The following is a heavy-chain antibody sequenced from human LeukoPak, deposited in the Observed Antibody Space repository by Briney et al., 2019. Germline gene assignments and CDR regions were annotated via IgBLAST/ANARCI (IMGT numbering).Heavy chain of an antibody. V-gene: IGHV3-23*01. Sequence: GGSLRLSCAASGFTFSSYAMSWVRQAPGKGLEWVSAISGSGGSTYYADSVKGRFTIPRDNSKNTLYLQMNSLRAEDTAVYYCAKEYAIFGVVMNAFDIWGQGTMVTVSS. D-gene: IGHD3-3*01. CDR2: ISGSGGST. CDR3: AKEYAIFGVVMNAFDI. CDR1: GFTFSSYA. J-gene: IGHJ3*02.